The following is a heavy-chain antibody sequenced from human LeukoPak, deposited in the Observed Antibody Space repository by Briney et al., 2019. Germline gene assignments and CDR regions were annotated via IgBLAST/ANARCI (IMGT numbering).Heavy chain of an antibody. V-gene: IGHV4-34*01. Sequence: SETLSLTCAVYGVSFSGYYRSWLRQPPGKGLEWVGEINHSGSTNYNASRKRRVTISVGTSKDQFSLKLRAVNAGETAVVYLARVPPSSSWNYSYYYSMYVWGKGTTVTVSS. CDR1: GVSFSGYY. D-gene: IGHD6-13*01. CDR2: INHSGST. CDR3: ARVPPSSSWNYSYYYSMYV. J-gene: IGHJ6*03.